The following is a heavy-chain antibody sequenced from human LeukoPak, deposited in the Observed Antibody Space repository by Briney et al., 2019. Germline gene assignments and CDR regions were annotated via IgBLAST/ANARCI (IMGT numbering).Heavy chain of an antibody. CDR2: ISSSSSYI. CDR1: GFTFSSYS. CDR3: ASSPAVAGTG. J-gene: IGHJ4*02. Sequence: GGSLRLSCAASGFTFSSYSMNWVRQAPGKGLEWVSSISSSSSYIYYADSAKGRFTISRDNAKNSLYLQMNSLRAEDTAVYYCASSPAVAGTGRGQGTLVTVSS. D-gene: IGHD6-19*01. V-gene: IGHV3-21*01.